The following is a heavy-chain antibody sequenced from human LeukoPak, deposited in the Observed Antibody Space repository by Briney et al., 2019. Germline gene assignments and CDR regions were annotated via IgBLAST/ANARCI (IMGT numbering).Heavy chain of an antibody. J-gene: IGHJ4*02. CDR3: ARDKIAWLRYSYFDY. CDR1: GFTFSRYG. CDR2: ISGSSGSTI. V-gene: IGHV3-48*01. D-gene: IGHD5-12*01. Sequence: PGGSLRLSCAASGFTFSRYGMNWFRQAPGRGLEWLSYISGSSGSTIYYAQSVRGRFTISRDDAKNSLYLQLNSLGVDDTAVYFCARDKIAWLRYSYFDYWGQGILVTVSS.